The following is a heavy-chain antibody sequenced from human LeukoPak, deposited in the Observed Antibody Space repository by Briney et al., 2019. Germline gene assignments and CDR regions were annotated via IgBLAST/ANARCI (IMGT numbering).Heavy chain of an antibody. CDR3: ARQAGSTVVSYYFDY. D-gene: IGHD4-23*01. CDR2: IYYSGST. J-gene: IGHJ4*02. CDR1: GGSLSSYY. V-gene: IGHV4-59*08. Sequence: SETLSLTCTVSGGSLSSYYWSWIRQPPGKGLEWIGYIYYSGSTNYNPSLKSRVTISVDTSKNQFSLKLSSVTAADTAVYYCARQAGSTVVSYYFDYWGQGTLVTVSS.